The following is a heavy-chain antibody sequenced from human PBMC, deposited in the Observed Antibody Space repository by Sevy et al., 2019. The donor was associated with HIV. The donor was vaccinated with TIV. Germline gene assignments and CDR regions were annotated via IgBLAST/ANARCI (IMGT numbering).Heavy chain of an antibody. D-gene: IGHD4-17*01. J-gene: IGHJ4*02. V-gene: IGHV3-48*03. CDR1: GFPFSSYE. Sequence: GGSLRLSCTASGFPFSSYEMNWVRQAPGKGLEWVSYITNSGTTKYYSHSVRGRFTISRDNARNSLHLQMNSLRAEDTAVYYCARDLPPSATTVAHFDCWGQGTLVTVSS. CDR2: ITNSGTTK. CDR3: ARDLPPSATTVAHFDC.